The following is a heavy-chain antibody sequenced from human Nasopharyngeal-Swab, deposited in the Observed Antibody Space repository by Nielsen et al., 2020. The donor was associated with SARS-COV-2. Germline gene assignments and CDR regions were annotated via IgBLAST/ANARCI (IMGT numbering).Heavy chain of an antibody. D-gene: IGHD1-26*01. CDR2: ISGSGSYV. CDR1: GFTFNSYS. CDR3: AGIAGRGSIYYYYMDV. J-gene: IGHJ6*03. Sequence: GGSLRLSCAGSGFTFNSYSMIWVRQVPGEGLEWVSSISGSGSYVYYADSVKGRFTISKDSAKNSLYLQMNSLRAGDTAVYFCAGIAGRGSIYYYYMDVWGTGTTVTVSS. V-gene: IGHV3-21*01.